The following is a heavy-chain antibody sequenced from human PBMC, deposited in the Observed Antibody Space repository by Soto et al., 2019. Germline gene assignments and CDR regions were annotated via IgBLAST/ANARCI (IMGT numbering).Heavy chain of an antibody. J-gene: IGHJ4*02. CDR1: GFTFSSYA. D-gene: IGHD5-18*01. Sequence: GGSLRLSCAASGFTFSSYAMHWVRQAPGKGLEWVAVISYDGSNKYYADSVKGRFTISRDNSKNTLYLQMNSLRAEDTAVYYCARNVDTAMETPFDYWGQGTLVTVSS. V-gene: IGHV3-30-3*01. CDR2: ISYDGSNK. CDR3: ARNVDTAMETPFDY.